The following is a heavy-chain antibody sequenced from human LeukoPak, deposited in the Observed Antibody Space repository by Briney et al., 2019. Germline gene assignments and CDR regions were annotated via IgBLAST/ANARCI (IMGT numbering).Heavy chain of an antibody. CDR3: AREGREFGPHKQAGFDY. D-gene: IGHD3-16*01. CDR2: INPNSGGT. Sequence: GASVKVSCKASGYTFTGYYIHWVRQAPGQGLEWMGWINPNSGGTNYAQKFQGRVTLTRDTSITTAYMELSRLRYDDTAVYYCAREGREFGPHKQAGFDYWGQGTLVTVSS. J-gene: IGHJ4*02. CDR1: GYTFTGYY. V-gene: IGHV1-2*02.